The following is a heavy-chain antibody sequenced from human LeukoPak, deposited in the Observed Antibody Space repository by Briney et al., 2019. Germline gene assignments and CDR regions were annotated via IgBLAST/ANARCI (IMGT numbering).Heavy chain of an antibody. CDR2: IYYSGST. CDR3: ARQRYDFWSGYARHAFDI. CDR1: GGSISSYY. V-gene: IGHV4-59*08. D-gene: IGHD3-3*01. J-gene: IGHJ3*02. Sequence: PSETLSLTCTVSGGSISSYYWSWIRQPPGKGLEWIGYIYYSGSTNYNPSLKSRVTISVDTSKNQFSLKLSSVTAADTAVYYCARQRYDFWSGYARHAFDIWGQGTMVTVSS.